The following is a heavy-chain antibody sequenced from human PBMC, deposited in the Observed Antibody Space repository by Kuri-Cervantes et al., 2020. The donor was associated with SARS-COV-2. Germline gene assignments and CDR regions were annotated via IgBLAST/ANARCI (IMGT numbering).Heavy chain of an antibody. D-gene: IGHD2-8*02. CDR1: GGSISSSSYY. CDR2: IYYSGST. J-gene: IGHJ6*02. CDR3: ASHLWSDGMDV. Sequence: SETLSLTCTVSGGSISSSSYYWGWIRQPPGKGLEWIGSIYYSGSTYYNPSLKSRVTISVDTSKNQFSLKLSSVTAADTAVYYYASHLWSDGMDVWGQGTTVTVSS. V-gene: IGHV4-39*01.